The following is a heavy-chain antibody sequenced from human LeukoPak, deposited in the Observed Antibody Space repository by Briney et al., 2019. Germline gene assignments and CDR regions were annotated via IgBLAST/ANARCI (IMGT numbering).Heavy chain of an antibody. Sequence: AGGSLRLSCAAYGFTFSSFTMTWVRQAPGKGLEWVSAIGGRGGSTYYADSLEGRFTIARDNSKDMVYLQMNSLKVEDTAIYYCGKEGGAWGQGTKVTVSS. J-gene: IGHJ5*02. CDR2: IGGRGGST. CDR1: GFTFSSFT. CDR3: GKEGGA. D-gene: IGHD3-16*01. V-gene: IGHV3-23*01.